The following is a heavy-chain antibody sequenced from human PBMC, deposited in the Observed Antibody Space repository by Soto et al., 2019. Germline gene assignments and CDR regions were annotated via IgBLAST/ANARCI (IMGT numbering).Heavy chain of an antibody. CDR2: ISGSGGST. CDR1: GFTFSSYA. Sequence: GVSLRLSCAASGFTFSSYAMSWVRQAPGKGLEWVSAISGSGGSTYYADSVKGRFTISRDNSKNTLYLQMNSLRAEDTAVYYCAKDSKGSQWAYWGQGTLVTVSS. J-gene: IGHJ4*02. CDR3: AKDSKGSQWAY. D-gene: IGHD2-8*01. V-gene: IGHV3-23*01.